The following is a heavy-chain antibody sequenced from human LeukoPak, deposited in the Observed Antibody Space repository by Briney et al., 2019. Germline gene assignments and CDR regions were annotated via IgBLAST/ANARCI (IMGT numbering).Heavy chain of an antibody. D-gene: IGHD2/OR15-2a*01. Sequence: GGSLRLSCGASGFSIRNSVVSWVRQPPGKGLEWVSAIRGDGATKFYADSVKGRFTVSRDNSKNTLYLQMNSLRAEDTAVYYCAKDQYRDYFRGADYWGQGTLVTVSS. CDR1: GFSIRNSV. V-gene: IGHV3-23*01. J-gene: IGHJ4*02. CDR3: AKDQYRDYFRGADY. CDR2: IRGDGATK.